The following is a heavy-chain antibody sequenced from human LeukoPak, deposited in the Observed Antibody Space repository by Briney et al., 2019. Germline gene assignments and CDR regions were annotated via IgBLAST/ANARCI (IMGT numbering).Heavy chain of an antibody. D-gene: IGHD1-26*01. J-gene: IGHJ5*02. Sequence: SETLSLTCAVSGHSISSGYYWGWIRQPPGKGLEWIGSISHSGDTYRNPSLTSRVTISVDTSKNQISLKLSSVTAADTAVYYCARAGPVDRGSWFDTWGQGTLVTVSS. CDR1: GHSISSGYY. CDR2: ISHSGDT. CDR3: ARAGPVDRGSWFDT. V-gene: IGHV4-38-2*01.